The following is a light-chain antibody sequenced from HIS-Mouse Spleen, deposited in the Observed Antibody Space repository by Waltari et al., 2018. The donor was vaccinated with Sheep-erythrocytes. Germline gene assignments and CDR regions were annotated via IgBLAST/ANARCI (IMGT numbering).Light chain of an antibody. J-gene: IGKJ4*01. CDR3: KQYNSYPLT. CDR1: QSISSW. V-gene: IGKV1-5*03. Sequence: DIQMTQSPSTLSASVGDRVTITCRASQSISSWLAWYQQKPGKAPKLLIYKASSLESWVPSRFSGSGSGTEFTLTISSLQPDDFATYYCKQYNSYPLTFGGGTKVEIK. CDR2: KAS.